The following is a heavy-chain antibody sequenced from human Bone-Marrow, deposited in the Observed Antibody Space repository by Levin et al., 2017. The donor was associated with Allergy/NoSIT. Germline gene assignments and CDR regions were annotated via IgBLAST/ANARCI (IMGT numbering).Heavy chain of an antibody. CDR3: ARDGYYGAGSYYNVSYGMDV. D-gene: IGHD3-10*01. Sequence: GGSLRLSCVGSGYTFSNYAMDWVRQAPGKGLEWLAVISYDILSNDGRNKFYADSVRGRFTISRDNSKNTLYLQMNSLKVDDTAVYYCARDGYYGAGSYYNVSYGMDVWVQGTTVTVSS. CDR2: ISYDILSNDGRNK. V-gene: IGHV3-30*04. CDR1: GYTFSNYA. J-gene: IGHJ6*02.